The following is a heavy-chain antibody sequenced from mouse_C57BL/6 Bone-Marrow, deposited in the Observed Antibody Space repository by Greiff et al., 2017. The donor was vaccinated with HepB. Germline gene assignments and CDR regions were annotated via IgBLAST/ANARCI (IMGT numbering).Heavy chain of an antibody. Sequence: VQRVESGAELVKPGASVKMSCKASGYTFTTYPIEWMKQNHGKSLEWIGNFHPYNDDTKYNEKFKGKATLTVEKSSSTVYLELSRLTSDDSAVYYCARRGYYGSSSNWYFDVWGTGTTVTVSS. CDR2: FHPYNDDT. CDR3: ARRGYYGSSSNWYFDV. CDR1: GYTFTTYP. J-gene: IGHJ1*03. V-gene: IGHV1-47*01. D-gene: IGHD1-1*01.